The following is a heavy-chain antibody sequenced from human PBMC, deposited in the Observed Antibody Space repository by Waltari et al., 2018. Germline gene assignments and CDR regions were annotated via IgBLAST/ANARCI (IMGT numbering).Heavy chain of an antibody. J-gene: IGHJ4*02. V-gene: IGHV4-34*01. CDR1: GGSFGDYY. D-gene: IGHD6-13*01. Sequence: QVQLQQWGAGLLKTSETLSLTCAVYGGSFGDYYGRWIRHPPGKGLEWIGEINYTGSTTYKPSLKSRVTISVDTSKNQFSLKLSSVTAADTAVYFCARKGYTSSWYNYWGQGTLVTVSS. CDR3: ARKGYTSSWYNY. CDR2: INYTGST.